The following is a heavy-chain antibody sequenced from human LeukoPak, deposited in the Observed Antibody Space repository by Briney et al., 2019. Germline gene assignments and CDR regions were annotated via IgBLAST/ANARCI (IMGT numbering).Heavy chain of an antibody. Sequence: PSQTLSLTCTVSGGSISSGDYYWRWIRQPPGKGLEWIGYIYYSGSTYYNPSLKSRVTISVDTSKNQFSLKLSSVTAADTAVYYCARESYYYDSSGYYSTGSLDYWGQGTLVTVSS. J-gene: IGHJ4*02. CDR2: IYYSGST. V-gene: IGHV4-30-4*01. CDR3: ARESYYYDSSGYYSTGSLDY. CDR1: GGSISSGDYY. D-gene: IGHD3-22*01.